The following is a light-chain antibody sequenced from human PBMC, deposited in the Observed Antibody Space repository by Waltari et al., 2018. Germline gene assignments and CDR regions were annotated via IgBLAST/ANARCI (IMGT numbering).Light chain of an antibody. V-gene: IGLV3-21*04. CDR3: QVWDSSSVHVV. CDR2: DDT. Sequence: SYVLTQPPSVSVVPGKTARITCSGNDIGSKSVHWYQQKPGQAPVLVIFDDTDRPSVIPAQFSGSNSGNTATLTISRVEAGDEADYYCQVWDSSSVHVVFGGGTKLTVL. J-gene: IGLJ2*01. CDR1: DIGSKS.